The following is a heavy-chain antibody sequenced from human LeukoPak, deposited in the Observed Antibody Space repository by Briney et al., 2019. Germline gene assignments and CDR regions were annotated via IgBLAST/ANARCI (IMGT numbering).Heavy chain of an antibody. Sequence: GGSLRLSCAASGFILSTNYMSWVREAPGKGLEWVSVIYRGGGTFYAASVKGRFTISRDISKNTVYLQMNSLSDEDTALYYCANGDNDGFGGYWGQGTLVTVSS. CDR2: IYRGGGT. CDR3: ANGDNDGFGGY. D-gene: IGHD3-16*01. CDR1: GFILSTNY. V-gene: IGHV3-66*01. J-gene: IGHJ4*02.